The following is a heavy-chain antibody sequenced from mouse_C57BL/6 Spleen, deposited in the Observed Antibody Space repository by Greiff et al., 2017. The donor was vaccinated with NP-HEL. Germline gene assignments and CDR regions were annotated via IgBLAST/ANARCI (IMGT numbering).Heavy chain of an antibody. J-gene: IGHJ1*03. D-gene: IGHD1-1*01. Sequence: QVQLKQSGAELVKPGASVKMSCKASGYTFTSYWITWVKQRPGQGLEWIGDIYPGSGSTNYNEKFKSKATLTVDTSSSTAYMQLSSLTSEDSAVYYCARPPFTTVVATDWYFDVWGTGTTVTVSS. CDR1: GYTFTSYW. CDR2: IYPGSGST. V-gene: IGHV1-55*01. CDR3: ARPPFTTVVATDWYFDV.